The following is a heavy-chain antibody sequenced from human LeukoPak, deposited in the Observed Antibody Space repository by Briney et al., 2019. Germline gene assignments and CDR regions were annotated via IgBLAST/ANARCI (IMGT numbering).Heavy chain of an antibody. CDR1: GFTFSSYW. D-gene: IGHD1-26*01. CDR3: ARVVRSGSYYGY. J-gene: IGHJ4*02. V-gene: IGHV3-23*01. CDR2: ISGSGGST. Sequence: PGGSLRLSCAASGFTFSSYWMSWVRQAPGKGLEWVSAISGSGGSTYYADSVKGRFTISRDNSKNTLYLQMNSLRAEDTAVYYCARVVRSGSYYGYWGQGTLVTVSS.